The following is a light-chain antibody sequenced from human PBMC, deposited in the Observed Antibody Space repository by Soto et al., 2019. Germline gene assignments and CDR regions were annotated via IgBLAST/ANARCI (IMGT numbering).Light chain of an antibody. J-gene: IGLJ3*02. Sequence: QSALTQPASVSGSPGQSITISCTGTSSDVGGYNYVSWYQQHPGKAPKLMIYEVSNRPSGVSNRFSGSKSGNTASLTISGLQADDEADYYRSSYTSSSTLRVFGGGTKVTVL. CDR1: SSDVGGYNY. CDR3: SSYTSSSTLRV. CDR2: EVS. V-gene: IGLV2-14*01.